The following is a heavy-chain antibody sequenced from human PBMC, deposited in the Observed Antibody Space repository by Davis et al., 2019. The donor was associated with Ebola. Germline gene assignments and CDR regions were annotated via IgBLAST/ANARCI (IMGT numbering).Heavy chain of an antibody. CDR2: INHSGST. J-gene: IGHJ4*02. CDR3: ARGALIPAAGTGKDFDY. Sequence: SETLSLTCAAYGGPFSSYDWSWIRLPPGKGLEWIGEINHSGSTNYNPSLKSRVTMSVDTSKNQFSLNLYSVTAADTAVYYCARGALIPAAGTGKDFDYWGQGTLVTVSS. D-gene: IGHD6-13*01. V-gene: IGHV4-34*01. CDR1: GGPFSSYD.